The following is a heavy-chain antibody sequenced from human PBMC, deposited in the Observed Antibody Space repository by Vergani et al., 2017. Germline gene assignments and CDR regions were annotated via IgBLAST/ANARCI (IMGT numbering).Heavy chain of an antibody. Sequence: QVQLQESGPGLVKPSQTLSLTCTVSGGSISSGDYYWSWIRQPPGKGLEWIGYIDYSGSTYYNPSLKSRFTISVDTSKNQFSLKLSSVTAADTAVYYCARDGFGSGGKYYYYGMDVWGQGTTVTVSS. J-gene: IGHJ6*02. CDR1: GGSISSGDYY. CDR2: IDYSGST. CDR3: ARDGFGSGGKYYYYGMDV. D-gene: IGHD3-10*01. V-gene: IGHV4-30-4*01.